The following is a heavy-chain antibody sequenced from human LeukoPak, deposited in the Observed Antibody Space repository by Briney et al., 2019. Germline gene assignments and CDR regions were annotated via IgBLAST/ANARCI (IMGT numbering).Heavy chain of an antibody. CDR3: ARDLSERYSTDY. D-gene: IGHD1-26*01. J-gene: IGHJ4*02. CDR1: GFTFSNYA. Sequence: GGSLRLSCAVSGFTFSNYAIHWVRQAPGKGLEWVAFISYDGSIKYYADSVKGRFTISRDNSQNTLDLQMNSLRAEDTAVYYCARDLSERYSTDYWGQGTLVTVSP. V-gene: IGHV3-30-3*01. CDR2: ISYDGSIK.